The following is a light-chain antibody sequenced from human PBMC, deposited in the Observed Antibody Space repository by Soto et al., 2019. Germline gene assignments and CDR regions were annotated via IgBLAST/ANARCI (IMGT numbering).Light chain of an antibody. Sequence: EIVLTQSPATLSLSPGERATLSCRASQSVSSFLAWYQQTPGQAPRLLIYDASNRATGIPARFSGRGSGTDFTLTISSLEPEDYGFYYCQQRSDWPGTFGQGTKVAIK. V-gene: IGKV3-11*01. CDR1: QSVSSF. CDR3: QQRSDWPGT. CDR2: DAS. J-gene: IGKJ1*01.